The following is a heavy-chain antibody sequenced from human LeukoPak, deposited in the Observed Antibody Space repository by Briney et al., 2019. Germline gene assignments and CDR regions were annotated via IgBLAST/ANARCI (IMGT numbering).Heavy chain of an antibody. D-gene: IGHD2/OR15-2a*01. V-gene: IGHV1-18*04. CDR2: ISAYNGNT. Sequence: GASVKVSCKASGYTFTSYGISWVRQAPGQGLEGMGWISAYNGNTNYAQKLQGRVTMTTDTSTSTAYMELRSLRSDDTAVYYCARDVPLWPPSYFDYWGQGTLVTVSS. J-gene: IGHJ4*02. CDR3: ARDVPLWPPSYFDY. CDR1: GYTFTSYG.